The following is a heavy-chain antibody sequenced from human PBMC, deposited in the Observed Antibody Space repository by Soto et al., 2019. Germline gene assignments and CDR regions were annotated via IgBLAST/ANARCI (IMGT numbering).Heavy chain of an antibody. CDR3: AGGRWLQLLLNY. CDR1: GGSISSYY. J-gene: IGHJ4*02. CDR2: IHYSGST. D-gene: IGHD5-12*01. Sequence: PSETLSLTCTVSGGSISSYYWSWIRQSPGKGLEWIGYIHYSGSTNYNPSLKSRVTISVDTSKNQFSLKLSSVTAAYTAVYYCAGGRWLQLLLNYWGQGTLVTVSS. V-gene: IGHV4-59*01.